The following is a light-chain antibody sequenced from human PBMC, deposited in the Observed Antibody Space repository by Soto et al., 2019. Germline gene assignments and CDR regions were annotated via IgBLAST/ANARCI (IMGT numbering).Light chain of an antibody. V-gene: IGKV3-15*01. Sequence: EIVMTQSPATLSVSPGERATLSCRAGQSVSSNLAWYQQKPGQAPRLLIYGASTRATGIPARFSGSGSGTEFTLTISSLQSEDFAVYYCQQYNTWPLTFGQGTKVEIK. CDR1: QSVSSN. CDR3: QQYNTWPLT. CDR2: GAS. J-gene: IGKJ1*01.